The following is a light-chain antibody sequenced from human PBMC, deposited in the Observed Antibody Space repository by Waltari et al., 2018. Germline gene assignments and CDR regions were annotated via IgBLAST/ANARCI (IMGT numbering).Light chain of an antibody. V-gene: IGLV2-23*02. CDR1: SSDVGSSNL. Sequence: QSALTQPASVSGSPGQSITISCPGASSDVGSSNLLSWYRQHPGKAPKLVIYEVNRRPSGVSHRFSGSKSGNTASLTIFGLQTEDEADYFCCSYAGSSTYVFGTGTKVTVL. CDR2: EVN. CDR3: CSYAGSSTYV. J-gene: IGLJ1*01.